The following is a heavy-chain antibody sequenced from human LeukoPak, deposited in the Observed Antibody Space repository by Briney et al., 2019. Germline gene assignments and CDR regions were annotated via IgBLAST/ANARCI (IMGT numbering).Heavy chain of an antibody. CDR2: ISYDGSNK. Sequence: GGSLRLSCAASGSTFSSYGMHWVRQDPGKGLEWVAVISYDGSNKYYADSVKGRFTISRDNSKNTLYLQMNSLRAEDTAVYYCAKGPLAAILDYWGQGTLVTVSS. CDR3: AKGPLAAILDY. J-gene: IGHJ4*02. CDR1: GSTFSSYG. V-gene: IGHV3-30*18.